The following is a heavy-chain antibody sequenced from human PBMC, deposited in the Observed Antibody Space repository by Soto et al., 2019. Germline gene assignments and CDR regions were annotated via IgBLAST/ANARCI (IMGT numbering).Heavy chain of an antibody. CDR2: IYYSGST. V-gene: IGHV4-39*01. Sequence: PSETLSLTCTVSGGSISSSSYYWGWIRQPPGKGLEWIGSIYYSGSTYYNPSLKSRVTISVDTSKNQFSLKLSSVTAADTAVYYCARTEIVVVPAAILGFDYWGQGTLVTVSS. J-gene: IGHJ4*02. D-gene: IGHD2-2*01. CDR1: GGSISSSSYY. CDR3: ARTEIVVVPAAILGFDY.